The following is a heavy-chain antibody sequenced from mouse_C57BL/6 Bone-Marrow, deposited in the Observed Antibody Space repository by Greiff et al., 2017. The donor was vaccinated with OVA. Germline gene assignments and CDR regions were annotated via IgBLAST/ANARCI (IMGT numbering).Heavy chain of an antibody. D-gene: IGHD4-1*01. CDR3: AMGTGTGAMDY. Sequence: VHLVESGPELVKPGASVKISCKASGYAFSSSWMNWVKQRPGKGLEWIGRIYPGDGDTNYNGKFKGKATLTADKSSSTAYMQLSSLTSEDSAVYFCAMGTGTGAMDYWGQGTSVTVSS. V-gene: IGHV1-82*01. J-gene: IGHJ4*01. CDR1: GYAFSSSW. CDR2: IYPGDGDT.